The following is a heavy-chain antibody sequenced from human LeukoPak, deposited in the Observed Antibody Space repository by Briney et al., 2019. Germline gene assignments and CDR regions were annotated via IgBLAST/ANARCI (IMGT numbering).Heavy chain of an antibody. CDR2: INHSGST. CDR1: GGSFSGYY. CDR3: ARRYYDYVWGSYRYTEIDY. V-gene: IGHV4-34*01. Sequence: PSETLSLTCAAYGGSFSGYYWSWIRQPPGKGLEWIGEINHSGSTNYNPSLKSRVTISVDTSKNQFSLKLSSVTAADTAVYYCARRYYDYVWGSYRYTEIDYWGQGTLVTVSS. D-gene: IGHD3-16*02. J-gene: IGHJ4*02.